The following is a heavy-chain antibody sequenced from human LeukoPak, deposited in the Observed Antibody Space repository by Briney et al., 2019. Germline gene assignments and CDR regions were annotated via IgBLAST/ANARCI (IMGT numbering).Heavy chain of an antibody. CDR1: GGTFSGYY. Sequence: SETLSLTCAVYGGTFSGYYWSWIRQPPGKGLEWIGEINHSGGSTNYNPSLKSRVTISADTSKNQFSLKVSSVTAADTAVYYCARRPYSSSWPFNYWGQGTVVTVSS. CDR3: ARRPYSSSWPFNY. CDR2: INHSGGST. D-gene: IGHD6-13*01. J-gene: IGHJ4*02. V-gene: IGHV4-34*01.